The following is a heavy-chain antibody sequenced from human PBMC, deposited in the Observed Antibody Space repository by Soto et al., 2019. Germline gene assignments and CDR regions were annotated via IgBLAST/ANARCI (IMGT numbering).Heavy chain of an antibody. CDR3: AKAPAAMWRFHAFDY. CDR2: ISWNSGSI. J-gene: IGHJ4*02. CDR1: GFTFDDYA. Sequence: GGSLRLSCAASGFTFDDYAMHWVRQAPGKGLEWVSGISWNSGSIGYADSVKGRFTISRDNAKNSLYLQMNSLRAEDTALYYCAKAPAAMWRFHAFDYWGQGTLVTVSS. V-gene: IGHV3-9*01. D-gene: IGHD2-2*01.